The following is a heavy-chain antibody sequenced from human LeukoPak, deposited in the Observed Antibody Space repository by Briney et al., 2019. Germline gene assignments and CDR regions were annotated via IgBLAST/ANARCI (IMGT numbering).Heavy chain of an antibody. V-gene: IGHV3-15*01. D-gene: IGHD3-10*01. J-gene: IGHJ4*02. CDR3: TTGITMVRGVIHLIDY. CDR2: IKSKTDGGTT. Sequence: PSETLSLTCTVSGGSISSYYWSWIRQPPGKGLEWVGRIKSKTDGGTTDYAAPVKGRFTISRDDSKNTLYLQMNSLKTENTAVYYCTTGITMVRGVIHLIDYWGQGTLVTVSS. CDR1: GGSISSYY.